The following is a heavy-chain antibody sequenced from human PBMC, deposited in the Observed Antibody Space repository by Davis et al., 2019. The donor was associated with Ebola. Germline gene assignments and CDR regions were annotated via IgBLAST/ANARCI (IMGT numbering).Heavy chain of an antibody. J-gene: IGHJ4*02. CDR3: ARGYRDYYDSSGYYRY. D-gene: IGHD3-22*01. CDR1: GLTFSGTF. V-gene: IGHV3-74*01. CDR2: INGDGSSP. Sequence: GESLKISCAASGLTFSGTFMHWVRQGPGKGLVWVSRINGDGSSPFYADSVKGRFTISRDNAKNSLYLQMNSLRAEDTAVYYCARGYRDYYDSSGYYRYWGQGTLVTVSS.